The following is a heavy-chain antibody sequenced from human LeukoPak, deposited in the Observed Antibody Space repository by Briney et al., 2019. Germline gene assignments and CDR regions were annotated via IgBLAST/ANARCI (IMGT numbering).Heavy chain of an antibody. D-gene: IGHD6-19*01. V-gene: IGHV3-11*04. CDR3: AGSSYSSGWYDY. Sequence: PGGSLRLSCAASGLTFSDYYMSWIRQAPEKGREGVSYISFSGSAMYYADSVKGRFTISRDNAKNSLYLQMNSLRAEDTAVYYCAGSSYSSGWYDYWGQGTLVTVSS. CDR2: ISFSGSAM. J-gene: IGHJ4*02. CDR1: GLTFSDYY.